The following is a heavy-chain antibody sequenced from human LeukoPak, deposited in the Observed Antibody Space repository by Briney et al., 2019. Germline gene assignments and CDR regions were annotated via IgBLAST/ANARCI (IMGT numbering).Heavy chain of an antibody. D-gene: IGHD6-13*01. Sequence: SETLSLTCAVYGGSFSGYYWSWIRQPPGKGLEWIGEINHSGSTNYNPSLKSRVTISVDTSKNQFSLKLSSVTAADTAVYYCARYIWQQYIGYWGQGTLVTVSS. CDR1: GGSFSGYY. CDR2: INHSGST. V-gene: IGHV4-34*01. J-gene: IGHJ4*02. CDR3: ARYIWQQYIGY.